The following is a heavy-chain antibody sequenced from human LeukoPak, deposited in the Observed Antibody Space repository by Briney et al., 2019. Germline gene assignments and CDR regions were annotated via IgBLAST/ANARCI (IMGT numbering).Heavy chain of an antibody. CDR2: IHYSGST. V-gene: IGHV4-39*07. D-gene: IGHD3-3*01. CDR3: ARVHPYYDFWSGYSASFDY. J-gene: IGHJ4*02. Sequence: SETLSLTCTVSGGSISSSSYYWGWIRQPPGKGLEWIGNIHYSGSTYYNPSLKSRVTISVDTSKNQFSLKLSSVTAADTAVYYCARVHPYYDFWSGYSASFDYWGQGTLVTVSS. CDR1: GGSISSSSYY.